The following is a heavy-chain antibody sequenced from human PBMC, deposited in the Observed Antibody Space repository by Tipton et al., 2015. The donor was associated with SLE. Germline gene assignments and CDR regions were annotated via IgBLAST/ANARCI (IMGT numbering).Heavy chain of an antibody. Sequence: PLRLSCAASGFTFSSYEMNWVRQAPGKGLEWVSCISSSGSTIYYADSVKGRFTISRDNAKDSLYLQMNSLRAEDTAVYYCARVEWELPDYWGQGTLVTVSS. CDR1: GFTFSSYE. CDR3: ARVEWELPDY. V-gene: IGHV3-48*03. D-gene: IGHD1-26*01. CDR2: ISSSGSTI. J-gene: IGHJ4*02.